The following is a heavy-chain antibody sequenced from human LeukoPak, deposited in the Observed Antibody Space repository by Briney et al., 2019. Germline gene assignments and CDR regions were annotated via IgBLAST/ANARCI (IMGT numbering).Heavy chain of an antibody. V-gene: IGHV4-4*07. Sequence: PSETLSLTCTVSGGSISSYYWSWIRQPAGKGLEWIGRIYTSGSTNYNPPLKSRVTMSVDTSKNQFSLKLSSVTAADTAVYYCAGTNRRITGTTSWFDPWGQGTLVTVSS. CDR3: AGTNRRITGTTSWFDP. CDR2: IYTSGST. D-gene: IGHD1-7*01. CDR1: GGSISSYY. J-gene: IGHJ5*02.